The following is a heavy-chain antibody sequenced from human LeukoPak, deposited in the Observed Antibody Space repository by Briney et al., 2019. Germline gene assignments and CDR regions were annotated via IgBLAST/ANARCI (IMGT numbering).Heavy chain of an antibody. D-gene: IGHD2-15*01. J-gene: IGHJ6*02. Sequence: GGSLRLSCAASGLSIGDNSMHWVRQAPGKGLEWVSLISWDESTTYYSDSVKGRFTVSRDSSKNSLHLQMNSLRTEDTALYYCARGPNRWWVVSRNWGMDVWGQGTTVTVSS. CDR2: ISWDESTT. V-gene: IGHV3-43*01. CDR3: ARGPNRWWVVSRNWGMDV. CDR1: GLSIGDNS.